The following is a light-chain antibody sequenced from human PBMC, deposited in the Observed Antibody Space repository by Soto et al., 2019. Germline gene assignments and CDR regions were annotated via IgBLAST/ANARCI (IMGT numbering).Light chain of an antibody. Sequence: QSALTQPACVSVPPGQSITISSTRSISDVGSHNLVSRYQQQPDKAPNLIIYEVNERTSGVSIRFSGSKSGNTASLTVSGLPADDEADYHCCSFAGSNPFPYVFGTGTKVTVL. J-gene: IGLJ1*01. CDR1: ISDVGSHNL. V-gene: IGLV2-23*02. CDR3: CSFAGSNPFPYV. CDR2: EVN.